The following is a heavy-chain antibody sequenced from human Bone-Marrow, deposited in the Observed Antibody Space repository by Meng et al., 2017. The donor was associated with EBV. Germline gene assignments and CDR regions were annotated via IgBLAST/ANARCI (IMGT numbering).Heavy chain of an antibody. CDR3: ASESGRGFTPDY. D-gene: IGHD3-10*01. J-gene: IGHJ4*02. CDR2: LIPMSGAP. V-gene: IGHV1-69*01. CDR1: GGTFNSDA. Sequence: QVQVVESGAEVKKPGSSVKVCCWTSGGTFNSDAVSWVRQAPGQGLEWMGGLIPMSGAPHYAQKFQGRVTITADESTSTHYMDLSNLRSDDTAMYYCASESGRGFTPDYWGQGTLVTVSS.